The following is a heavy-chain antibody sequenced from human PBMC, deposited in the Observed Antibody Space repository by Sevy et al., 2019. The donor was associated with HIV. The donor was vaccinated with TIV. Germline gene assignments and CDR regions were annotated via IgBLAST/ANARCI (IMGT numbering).Heavy chain of an antibody. V-gene: IGHV3-7*01. J-gene: IGHJ4*02. CDR2: IKQDESEK. D-gene: IGHD5-12*01. Sequence: GGYLRLSCVASGFTFTDYWMSWVRQTPGKGLEWVATIKQDESEKYYVDSVKGRFAISRDNGRNSVSLQMNGLRAEDTALYYCAREVGGYNWRPYYFDSWGQGTLVTVSS. CDR3: AREVGGYNWRPYYFDS. CDR1: GFTFTDYW.